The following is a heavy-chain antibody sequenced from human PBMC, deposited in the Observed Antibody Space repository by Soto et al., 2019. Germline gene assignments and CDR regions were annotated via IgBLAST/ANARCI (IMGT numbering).Heavy chain of an antibody. Sequence: EVQLVESGGDLVKPGGSLRLSCAASGFTFSNTWMSWVRQAPGKGLEWVGRIKSKTDGGATDYAAPVKGRFTISRDDSKNTLFLQMNSLKTEDTAVYYCTTIHSGSYSYWGQGSLVTVSS. V-gene: IGHV3-15*01. J-gene: IGHJ4*02. CDR3: TTIHSGSYSY. D-gene: IGHD1-26*01. CDR2: IKSKTDGGAT. CDR1: GFTFSNTW.